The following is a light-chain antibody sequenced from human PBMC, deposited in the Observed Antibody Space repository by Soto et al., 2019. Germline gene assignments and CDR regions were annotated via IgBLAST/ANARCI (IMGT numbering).Light chain of an antibody. CDR2: AAS. CDR1: QSISSY. Sequence: DIQMTQSPSSLSASGGDRVTITCRASQSISSYLNWYQQKPGKAPKLLIYAASTLQSGVPSRFSGSGSGTDFTLTISSLQPEDFATYYCQQLNSYPSITFGQGTRLEI. V-gene: IGKV1-39*01. CDR3: QQLNSYPSIT. J-gene: IGKJ5*01.